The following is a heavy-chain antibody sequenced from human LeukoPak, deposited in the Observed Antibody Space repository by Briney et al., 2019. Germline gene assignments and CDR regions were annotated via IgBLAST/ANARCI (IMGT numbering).Heavy chain of an antibody. V-gene: IGHV3-11*04. CDR3: ARDFCSGGSCYYGY. J-gene: IGHJ4*02. CDR1: GFTFSDYY. Sequence: GGSLRLSCAASGFTFSDYYMSWIRRAPGKGLEWVSYISSSGSTIYYADSVKGRFTISRDNAKNSLYLQMNSLRAEDTAVYYCARDFCSGGSCYYGYWGQGTLVTVSS. CDR2: ISSSGSTI. D-gene: IGHD2-15*01.